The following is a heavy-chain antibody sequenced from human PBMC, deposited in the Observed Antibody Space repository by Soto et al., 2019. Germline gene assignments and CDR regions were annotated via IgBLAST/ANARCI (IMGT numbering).Heavy chain of an antibody. J-gene: IGHJ5*02. Sequence: ASETLSLTCTVSGGSISSGGYYWSWIRQHPGKGLEWIGYIYYSGSTYYNPSLKSRVTISVDTSKNQFSLKLSSVTAADTAVYYCARDRGYSYGRNWFDPWGQGTLVTVSS. CDR1: GGSISSGGYY. CDR3: ARDRGYSYGRNWFDP. CDR2: IYYSGST. D-gene: IGHD5-18*01. V-gene: IGHV4-31*03.